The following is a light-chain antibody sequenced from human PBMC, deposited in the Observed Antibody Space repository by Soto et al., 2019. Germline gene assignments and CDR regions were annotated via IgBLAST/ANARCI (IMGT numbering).Light chain of an antibody. CDR2: DVS. CDR3: SSYTSSSTYLV. V-gene: IGLV2-14*01. J-gene: IGLJ2*01. CDR1: SSDVGGYNY. Sequence: QSALTQPASVSGSPGQSITISCTGTSSDVGGYNYVSWYQQHPGKAPKLMIYDVSNRPSGVSNRFSGSKSGNTASLTISGLQAEDEADYYCSSYTSSSTYLVFGGATKLTVL.